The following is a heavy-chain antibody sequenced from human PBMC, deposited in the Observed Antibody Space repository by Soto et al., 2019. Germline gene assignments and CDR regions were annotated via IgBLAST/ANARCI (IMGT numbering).Heavy chain of an antibody. CDR3: VLCPPYDSDY. CDR1: GFTFSSYA. D-gene: IGHD2-2*01. Sequence: EVQLLESGGGLVQPGGSLRLSCAASGFTFSSYAMSWVRQAPGKGLEWVSAMSGSGGSTYYADSVKGRFTISRDNSKNTLYLQMTSLRAEDTAVYYCVLCPPYDSDYWGQGTLVTVSS. J-gene: IGHJ4*02. V-gene: IGHV3-23*01. CDR2: MSGSGGST.